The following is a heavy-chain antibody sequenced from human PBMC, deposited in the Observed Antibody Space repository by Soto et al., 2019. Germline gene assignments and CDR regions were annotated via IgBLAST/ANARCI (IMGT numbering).Heavy chain of an antibody. V-gene: IGHV4-30-2*01. D-gene: IGHD4-4*01. CDR3: ARGLGNSRGYYYYGMDV. Sequence: QLQLQESGSGLVKPSQTLSLTCAVSGGSISSGGYSWSWIRQPPGKGLEWIGYIYHSGSTYYNPSRKSRVTIAVDRSKNQFPLKLSSVTAADTAVYYCARGLGNSRGYYYYGMDVWGQGTTVTVSS. CDR1: GGSISSGGYS. CDR2: IYHSGST. J-gene: IGHJ6*02.